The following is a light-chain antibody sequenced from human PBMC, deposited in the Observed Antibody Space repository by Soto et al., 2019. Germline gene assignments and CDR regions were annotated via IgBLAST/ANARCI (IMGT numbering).Light chain of an antibody. V-gene: IGKV3-20*01. CDR2: GAS. Sequence: EIVLTQSPGTLSLSPGERATLSCRASQSVSSSYLAWYQQKPGQAPRLLIYGASSRATGIPDRFSGSGSGTDVTLTISRLEPEDCAGYYCQQYGSSPITFGQGTRLEIK. CDR3: QQYGSSPIT. J-gene: IGKJ5*01. CDR1: QSVSSSY.